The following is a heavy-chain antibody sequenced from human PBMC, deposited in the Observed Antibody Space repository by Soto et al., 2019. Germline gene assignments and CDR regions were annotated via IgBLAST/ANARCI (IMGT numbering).Heavy chain of an antibody. D-gene: IGHD3-22*01. CDR1: GGSFSGYY. CDR2: INHSGST. Sequence: SETLSLTCAVYGGSFSGYYWSWIRQPPGKGLEWIGEINHSGSTNYNPSLKSRVTISVDTSKNQFSLKLSSVTAADTAVYYCRTLYYYDSSGYYYPDYWGQGTLVTVSS. CDR3: RTLYYYDSSGYYYPDY. V-gene: IGHV4-34*01. J-gene: IGHJ4*02.